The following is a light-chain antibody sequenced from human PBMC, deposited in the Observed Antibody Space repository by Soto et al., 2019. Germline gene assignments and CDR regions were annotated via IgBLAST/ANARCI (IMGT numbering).Light chain of an antibody. CDR2: DVT. V-gene: IGKV3-11*01. CDR1: QSVGNS. CDR3: QQCVIWPLFT. J-gene: IGKJ3*01. Sequence: EIVLTQSPATLSLSPGERASLSCRASQSVGNSLAWYQHKPGQAARLFIYDVTNRATGIPARFSGSGSGTDFTLTIISLEPEDFAVYYCQQCVIWPLFTFGPGTKVDIK.